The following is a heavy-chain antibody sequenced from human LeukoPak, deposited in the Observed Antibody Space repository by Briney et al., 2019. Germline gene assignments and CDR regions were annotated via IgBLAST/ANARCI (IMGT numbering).Heavy chain of an antibody. CDR3: ARAGMVVPDVPLIDQYYYFLDV. V-gene: IGHV4-4*07. CDR1: GGSINSYY. Sequence: SETQSLTCTVSGGSINSYYWNWVRQSAAKGLEWVGRVYPTGRTDYNPSLKRRVNISVDRSKNQMSLTLNSVTAADTAVYFCARAGMVVPDVPLIDQYYYFLDVWGKGTAVTVSS. CDR2: VYPTGRT. J-gene: IGHJ6*03. D-gene: IGHD2-21*02.